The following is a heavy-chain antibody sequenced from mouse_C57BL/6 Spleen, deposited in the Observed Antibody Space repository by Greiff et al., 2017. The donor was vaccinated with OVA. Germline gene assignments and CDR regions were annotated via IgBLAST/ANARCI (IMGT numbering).Heavy chain of an antibody. D-gene: IGHD1-1*01. CDR2: IYPGSGST. Sequence: QVQLKQPGAELVKPGASVKMSCKASGYTFTSYWITWVKQRPGQGLEWIGDIYPGSGSTNYNEKFKSKATLTVDTSSSTAYMQLSSLTSEDSAVYYCARNYGSSLGSYFDYWGQGTTLTVSS. CDR3: ARNYGSSLGSYFDY. V-gene: IGHV1-55*01. J-gene: IGHJ2*01. CDR1: GYTFTSYW.